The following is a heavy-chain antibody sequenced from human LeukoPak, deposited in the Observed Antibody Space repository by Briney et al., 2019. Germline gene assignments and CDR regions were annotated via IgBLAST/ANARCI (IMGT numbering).Heavy chain of an antibody. Sequence: GESLKISCKGSGYSFASYWIVWVRQMPGKGLECMGIIYPGDSDNRYRSSFQGQVTISADKSISAAYLQWSGLKTSDTAMYYCATTTTRGIPHYFDYWGQGTLVTVSS. J-gene: IGHJ4*02. D-gene: IGHD1-1*01. CDR3: ATTTTRGIPHYFDY. CDR2: IYPGDSDN. V-gene: IGHV5-51*01. CDR1: GYSFASYW.